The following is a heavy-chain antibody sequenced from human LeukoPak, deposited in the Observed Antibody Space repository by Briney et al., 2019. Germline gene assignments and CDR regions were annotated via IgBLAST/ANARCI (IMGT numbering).Heavy chain of an antibody. D-gene: IGHD3-16*01. J-gene: IGHJ5*02. Sequence: PSETLSLTCTVSGGSISSSSYYWGWIRQPPGKGLEWIGSIYYSGSTYYNPSLKSRVTISVDTSKNQSSLKLSSVTAADTAVYYCARLSMIFGWFDPWGQGTLVTVSS. CDR1: GGSISSSSYY. CDR2: IYYSGST. CDR3: ARLSMIFGWFDP. V-gene: IGHV4-39*01.